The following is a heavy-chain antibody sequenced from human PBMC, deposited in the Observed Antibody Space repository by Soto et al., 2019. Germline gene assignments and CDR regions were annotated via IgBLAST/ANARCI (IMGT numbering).Heavy chain of an antibody. J-gene: IGHJ3*01. CDR2: ISAHTGSS. V-gene: IGHV1-18*01. CDR3: ARAFFYQGSDSRGYSWAAFDF. Sequence: QVQLVQSGAEVKKPGASVKVSCKASGYTFTSSGMSWVRQAPGQGLEWMGWISAHTGSSEYAQRFQGRVTMTTQRSPTTAYMELRSLRSDDTAVYYCARAFFYQGSDSRGYSWAAFDFWGPGTLVTVSS. CDR1: GYTFTSSG. D-gene: IGHD3-22*01.